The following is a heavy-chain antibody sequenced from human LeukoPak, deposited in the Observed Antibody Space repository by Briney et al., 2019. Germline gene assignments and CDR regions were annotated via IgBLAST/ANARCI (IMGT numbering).Heavy chain of an antibody. D-gene: IGHD6-19*01. Sequence: SETLSLTCAVSGYSISSGYYWGWLRQPPGKGLEWIGSINHSGSTYYNPSLKSRVTISVDTSKNQFSLKLSCVTAADTAVYYGARRGSIAVAGIGGVFDYWGQGTLVTVSS. CDR3: ARRGSIAVAGIGGVFDY. V-gene: IGHV4-38-2*01. CDR1: GYSISSGYY. J-gene: IGHJ4*02. CDR2: INHSGST.